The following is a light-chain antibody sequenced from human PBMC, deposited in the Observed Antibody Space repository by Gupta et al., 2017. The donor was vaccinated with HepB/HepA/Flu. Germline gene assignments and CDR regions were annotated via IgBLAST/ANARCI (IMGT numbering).Light chain of an antibody. CDR1: QSLLHHTGYNC. CDR2: MGY. V-gene: IGKV2-28*01. CDR3: MQSLQTPLT. J-gene: IGKJ4*01. Sequence: ETVMTQSPLYLPVTPGEPASISCRSSQSLLHHTGYNCLDWYVQKPGQSPHVVIYMGYNRASGVPDRFSGSESGTNFTLKISRVEAEDVGVYYCMQSLQTPLTFGGGTRVDIK.